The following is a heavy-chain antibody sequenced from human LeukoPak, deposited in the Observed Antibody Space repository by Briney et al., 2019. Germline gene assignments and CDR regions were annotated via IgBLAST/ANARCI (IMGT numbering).Heavy chain of an antibody. Sequence: PGGSLRLSCAASGFTVSSNYMSWVRQAPGKGLEWVSVIYSGGSTYYADSVKGRFTISRDNSKNTLYLQMNSLRAEDTAVYYCARDLQQWPDFDYWGQGTLVTVSS. CDR1: GFTVSSNY. D-gene: IGHD6-19*01. CDR2: IYSGGST. V-gene: IGHV3-53*01. CDR3: ARDLQQWPDFDY. J-gene: IGHJ4*02.